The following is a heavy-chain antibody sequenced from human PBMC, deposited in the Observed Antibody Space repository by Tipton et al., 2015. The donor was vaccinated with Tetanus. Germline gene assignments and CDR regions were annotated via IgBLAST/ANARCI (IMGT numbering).Heavy chain of an antibody. J-gene: IGHJ6*02. V-gene: IGHV1-2*02. CDR3: ARDRGDYIYYGMDV. D-gene: IGHD3-22*01. CDR2: IDPNSGGT. CDR1: GYTFTGYH. Sequence: QLVQSGPEMKKPGASVKVSCKASGYTFTGYHMYWVRQAPGQGLEWMGWIDPNSGGTVYAQKFQGRVTMTRDTSISTAYLELSSLRSDDTAVYYCARDRGDYIYYGMDVWGPGTTVTVS.